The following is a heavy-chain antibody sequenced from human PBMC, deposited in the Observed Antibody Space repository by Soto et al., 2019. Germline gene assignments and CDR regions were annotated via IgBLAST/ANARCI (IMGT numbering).Heavy chain of an antibody. J-gene: IGHJ5*02. V-gene: IGHV4-34*01. CDR1: GGSFSGYY. D-gene: IGHD5-12*01. CDR3: ARDFVRVRDGYKKYRRSWFDP. CDR2: INHSGST. Sequence: SETLSLTCAVYGGSFSGYYWSWIRQPPGKGLEWIGEINHSGSTKYNPSLKSRVTISVDTSKNQFSLKLSSVTAADTAVYYCARDFVRVRDGYKKYRRSWFDPWGQGTLVTVSS.